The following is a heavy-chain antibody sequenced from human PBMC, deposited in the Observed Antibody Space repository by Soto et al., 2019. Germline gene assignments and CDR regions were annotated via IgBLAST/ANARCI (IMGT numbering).Heavy chain of an antibody. D-gene: IGHD3-22*01. CDR1: GYSLASYW. CDR2: IDPSDSQT. Sequence: PGESLKISWKESGYSLASYWITWGRQKPGKGLEWMGRIDPSDSQTYYSPSFRGHVTISVTKSITTVFLQWSSLRASDTAMYYCARQIYDSDTGPNFQYYFDSWGQGTPVTVSS. CDR3: ARQIYDSDTGPNFQYYFDS. V-gene: IGHV5-10-1*01. J-gene: IGHJ4*02.